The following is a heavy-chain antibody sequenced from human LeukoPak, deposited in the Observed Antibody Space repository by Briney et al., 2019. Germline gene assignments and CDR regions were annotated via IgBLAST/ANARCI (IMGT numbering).Heavy chain of an antibody. J-gene: IGHJ3*02. D-gene: IGHD6-13*01. Sequence: SVKVSCKASGGTFSSYAISWVRQAPGQGPEWMGGIIPIFGTANYAQKFQGRVTITADESTSTAYMELSSLRSEDTAVYYCARRIGSSLRIDIWGQGTMVTVSS. CDR3: ARRIGSSLRIDI. CDR2: IIPIFGTA. CDR1: GGTFSSYA. V-gene: IGHV1-69*13.